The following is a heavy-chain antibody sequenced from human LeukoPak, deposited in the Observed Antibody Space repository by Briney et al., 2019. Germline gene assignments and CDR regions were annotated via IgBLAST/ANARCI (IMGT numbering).Heavy chain of an antibody. J-gene: IGHJ4*02. D-gene: IGHD3-10*01. V-gene: IGHV1-2*02. CDR3: SKDPPPYYYGSGSYYKFDY. CDR1: GYTFTSYG. Sequence: ASVKVSCKASGYTFTSYGISWVRQAPGQGLEWMGWINPNSGGTNYAQKFQGRVTMTRDTSISTAYMELSRLRSDDTAVYYCSKDPPPYYYGSGSYYKFDYWGQGTLVTVSS. CDR2: INPNSGGT.